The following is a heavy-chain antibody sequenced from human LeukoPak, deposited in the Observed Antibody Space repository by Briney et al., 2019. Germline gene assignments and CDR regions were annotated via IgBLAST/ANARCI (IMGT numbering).Heavy chain of an antibody. Sequence: SETLSLTCTVSGGSISSYYWSWIRQPPGEGLEWIGYIYYSGSTNYNPSLKSRVTISVDTSKNQFSLKLSSVTAADTAVYYCARDRVEVVVVPAAISYYYYMDVWGKGTTVTVSS. D-gene: IGHD2-2*01. V-gene: IGHV4-59*01. J-gene: IGHJ6*03. CDR1: GGSISSYY. CDR2: IYYSGST. CDR3: ARDRVEVVVVPAAISYYYYMDV.